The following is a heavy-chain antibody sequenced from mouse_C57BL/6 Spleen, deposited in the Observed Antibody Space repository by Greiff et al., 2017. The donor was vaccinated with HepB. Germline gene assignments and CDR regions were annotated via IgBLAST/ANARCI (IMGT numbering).Heavy chain of an antibody. CDR2: IDPSDSYT. Sequence: VQGKKKGEERGRKGEEVKREGKAAGERLKRDGRKGGKQRPGQGLEWIGEIDPSDSYTNYNQKFKGKSTLTVDKSSSTAYMQLSSLTSEDAAVYYCARRMGSSYWYFDVWGTGTTVTVSS. D-gene: IGHD1-1*01. CDR1: GERLKRDG. J-gene: IGHJ1*03. CDR3: ARRMGSSYWYFDV. V-gene: IGHV1-69*01.